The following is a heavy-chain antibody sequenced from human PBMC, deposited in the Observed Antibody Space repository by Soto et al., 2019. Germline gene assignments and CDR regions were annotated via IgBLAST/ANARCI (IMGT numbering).Heavy chain of an antibody. CDR2: IYHSGST. CDR3: ASIRWQRGNWFDP. D-gene: IGHD4-17*01. CDR1: GVSISSSNW. V-gene: IGHV4-4*02. J-gene: IGHJ5*02. Sequence: SETLSLTCAVSGVSISSSNWWRWVRQPPGKGLEWTGEIYHSGSTNYNPSLKSRVAISVDKSKNQFSLRLSSVTAADTAVYYCASIRWQRGNWFDPWGQGTLVTVSS.